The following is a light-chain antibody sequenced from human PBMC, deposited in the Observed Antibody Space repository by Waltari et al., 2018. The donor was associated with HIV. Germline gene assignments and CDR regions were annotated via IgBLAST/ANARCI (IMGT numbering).Light chain of an antibody. Sequence: EIVLTQSPATLSLSPGERATLSCRACQSVSAYLAWYQQKPGQAPRLLIYGASSRATGIPARFSGSGSGTDFTLTISSLEPGDFAVYYCQHRSNWPITFGQGTRLEIK. CDR2: GAS. CDR3: QHRSNWPIT. CDR1: QSVSAY. V-gene: IGKV3-11*01. J-gene: IGKJ5*01.